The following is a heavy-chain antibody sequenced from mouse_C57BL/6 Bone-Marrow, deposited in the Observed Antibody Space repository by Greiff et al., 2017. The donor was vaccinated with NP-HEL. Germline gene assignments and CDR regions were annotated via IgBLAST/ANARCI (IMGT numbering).Heavy chain of an antibody. D-gene: IGHD1-1*01. V-gene: IGHV1-19*01. J-gene: IGHJ4*01. CDR3: ASGITTVVATDYAMDY. Sequence: EVQLQQSGPVLVKPGASVKMSCKASGYTFTDYYMNWVKQSHGKSLEWIGVINPYNGGTSYNQKFKGKATLTVDKSSSTAYMELNSLTSEDSAVYYCASGITTVVATDYAMDYWGQGTSVTVSS. CDR1: GYTFTDYY. CDR2: INPYNGGT.